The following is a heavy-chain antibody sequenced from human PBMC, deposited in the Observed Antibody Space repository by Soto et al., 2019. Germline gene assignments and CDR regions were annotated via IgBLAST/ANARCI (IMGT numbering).Heavy chain of an antibody. Sequence: PGGSLRLSCAASGFTFSSYSMNWVRQAPGKGLEWVSSISSSSYIYYADSVKGRFTISRDNAKNSLYLQMNSLRAEDTAVYYCARDRLRDYYDSSGYYSTFDYWGQGTLVTVSS. D-gene: IGHD3-22*01. CDR3: ARDRLRDYYDSSGYYSTFDY. J-gene: IGHJ4*02. V-gene: IGHV3-21*01. CDR1: GFTFSSYS. CDR2: ISSSSYI.